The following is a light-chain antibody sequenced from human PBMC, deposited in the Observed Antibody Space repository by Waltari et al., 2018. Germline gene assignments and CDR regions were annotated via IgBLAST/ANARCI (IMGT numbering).Light chain of an antibody. V-gene: IGLV2-23*02. CDR1: SSDVGSYNL. CDR3: CSYAGSSSVV. J-gene: IGLJ2*01. CDR2: EVS. Sequence: QSALTQPASVSGSPGQSITISCTGTSSDVGSYNLVSWYQQHPGKAPKLMIYEVSKRPSGVSNRFSGSKSGNTASLTISGLQAEDEADYYGCSYAGSSSVVCGGGTKLTVL.